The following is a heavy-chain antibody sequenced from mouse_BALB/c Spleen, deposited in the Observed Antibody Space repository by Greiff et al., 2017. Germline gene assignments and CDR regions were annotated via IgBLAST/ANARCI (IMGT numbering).Heavy chain of an antibody. CDR3: ARWTMITTEAMDY. Sequence: QVQLKQSAAELARPGASVKMSCKASGYTFTSYTMHWVKQRPGQGLEWIGYINPSSGYTEYNQKFKDKTTLTADKSSSTAYMQLSSLTSEDSAVYYCARWTMITTEAMDYWGQGTSVTVSS. V-gene: IGHV1-4*02. CDR1: GYTFTSYT. J-gene: IGHJ4*01. CDR2: INPSSGYT. D-gene: IGHD2-4*01.